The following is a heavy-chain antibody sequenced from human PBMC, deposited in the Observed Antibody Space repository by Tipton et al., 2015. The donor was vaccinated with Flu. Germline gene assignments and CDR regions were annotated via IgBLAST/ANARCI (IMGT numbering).Heavy chain of an antibody. Sequence: SLRLSCLASGFTFGDSDMYWVRQAPGKGLEWLAFISYDGIHDKFYADSVKGRFTISRDNSKNTMYLQIHSLKTEDTAVYYCAKSRPDVYGYGLGWSYIYGMDVWGQGTTVSVTS. CDR1: GFTFGDSD. J-gene: IGHJ6*02. V-gene: IGHV3-30*18. CDR2: ISYDGIHDK. CDR3: AKSRPDVYGYGLGWSYIYGMDV. D-gene: IGHD6-19*01.